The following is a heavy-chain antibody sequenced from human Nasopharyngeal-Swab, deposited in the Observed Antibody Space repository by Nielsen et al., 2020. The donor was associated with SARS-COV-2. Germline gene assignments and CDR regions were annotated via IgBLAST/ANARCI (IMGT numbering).Heavy chain of an antibody. CDR2: ILHSGST. Sequence: RQAPGKGLEWIGEILHSGSTNYNPSLKSRVTISVDTSKNQFSLKLSSVTAADTAVYYCARGVLGYCSSTSCYAGPSYYYYMDVWGKGTTVTVSS. J-gene: IGHJ6*03. V-gene: IGHV4-34*01. CDR3: ARGVLGYCSSTSCYAGPSYYYYMDV. D-gene: IGHD2-2*01.